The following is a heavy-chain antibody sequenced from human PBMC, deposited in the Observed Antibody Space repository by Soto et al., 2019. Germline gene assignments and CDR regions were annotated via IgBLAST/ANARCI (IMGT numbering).Heavy chain of an antibody. CDR2: ISYDGSNK. CDR3: AKGGAYGDYVSYLDY. J-gene: IGHJ4*02. D-gene: IGHD4-17*01. CDR1: GFTFSSYG. Sequence: QVQLVESGGGVVQPGRSLRLSCAASGFTFSSYGMHWVRQAPGKGLEWVAVISYDGSNKYYADSVKGRFTISRDNSKNTVYLQMNSLRAEDTAVYYCAKGGAYGDYVSYLDYWGQGTLVTVSS. V-gene: IGHV3-30*18.